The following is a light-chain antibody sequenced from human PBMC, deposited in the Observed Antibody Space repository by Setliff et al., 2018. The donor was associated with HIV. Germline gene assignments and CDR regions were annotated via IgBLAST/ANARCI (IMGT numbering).Light chain of an antibody. V-gene: IGLV2-14*03. Sequence: QSALAQPASVSGSPGQSITISCTGTSSGVGGYNYVSWYQQHPGKAPKLRIYDVSNRPSGVSNRFSGSKSGNTASLTISGLQAEDEADYYCSSYTSTSTLLVFGTGTKVT. CDR2: DVS. CDR1: SSGVGGYNY. CDR3: SSYTSTSTLLV. J-gene: IGLJ1*01.